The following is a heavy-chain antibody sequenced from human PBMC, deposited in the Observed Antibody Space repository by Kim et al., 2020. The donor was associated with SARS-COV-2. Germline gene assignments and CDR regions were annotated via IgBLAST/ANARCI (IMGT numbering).Heavy chain of an antibody. CDR2: IQQGGSEK. CDR1: GFNFNYYW. V-gene: IGHV3-7*01. Sequence: GGSLRLSCAASGFNFNYYWMSWVRQAPRKGLEWVASIQQGGSEKYYVDSVKGRFTISRDNAKNSLYLQMNSLRAEDTAVYYCARHPFDYWGQGTLVTVSS. J-gene: IGHJ4*02. CDR3: ARHPFDY.